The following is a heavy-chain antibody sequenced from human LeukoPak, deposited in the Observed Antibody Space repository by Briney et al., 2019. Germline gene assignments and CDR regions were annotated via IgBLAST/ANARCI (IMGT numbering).Heavy chain of an antibody. J-gene: IGHJ4*02. D-gene: IGHD3-3*01. CDR1: GFTFDDYG. V-gene: IGHV3-20*04. Sequence: GGSLRLSCAASGFTFDDYGMSWVRQAPGKGLEWVSGINWNGGSTGYADSVKGRFTISRDNAKNSLYLQMNSLRAEDTAVYYCARGYYDFWSGYSTFDYWGQGTLVTVSS. CDR2: INWNGGST. CDR3: ARGYYDFWSGYSTFDY.